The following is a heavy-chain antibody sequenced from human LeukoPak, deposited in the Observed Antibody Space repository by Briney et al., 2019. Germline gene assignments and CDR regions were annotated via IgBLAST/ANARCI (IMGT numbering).Heavy chain of an antibody. D-gene: IGHD4-23*01. CDR2: IYYSGST. CDR3: ASTGSGSSGNDY. CDR1: GGSISSYY. V-gene: IGHV4-59*08. J-gene: IGHJ4*02. Sequence: SETLSLTCTVSGGSISSYYWSWIRQPPGKGLEWIGYIYYSGSTNYNPSLKSRVTISVDTSKNQFSLKLSSVTAADTAVYYCASTGSGSSGNDYWGQGTLVTVSS.